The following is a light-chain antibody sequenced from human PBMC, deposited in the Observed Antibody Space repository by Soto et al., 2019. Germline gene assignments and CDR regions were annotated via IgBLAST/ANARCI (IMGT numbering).Light chain of an antibody. CDR2: DAS. V-gene: IGKV3-11*01. J-gene: IGKJ1*01. CDR3: QQHGSSHPWT. Sequence: EIVLTRAPSTLSLSLVERAPLSCRASQSVTNSLALYQQKPGATPRIVVYDASTRAPGMPPRFSGSGSGTDFTTPISNLEHPDIFASYCQQHGSSHPWTFGQGTKVDIK. CDR1: QSVTNS.